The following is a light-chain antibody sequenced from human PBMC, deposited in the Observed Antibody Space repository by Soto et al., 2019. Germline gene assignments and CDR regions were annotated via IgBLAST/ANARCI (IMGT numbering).Light chain of an antibody. CDR2: DAS. CDR1: QSVSSY. V-gene: IGKV3-11*01. Sequence: EIVLTQSPATLSLSPGARATLSCRASQSVSSYLAWYQQKPGQAPRLLIYDASNRATGIPARLSGSGSGTDVALAIGTLEPEDFAVDYCQQRSNFAIPFGQGTRLEIK. J-gene: IGKJ5*01. CDR3: QQRSNFAIP.